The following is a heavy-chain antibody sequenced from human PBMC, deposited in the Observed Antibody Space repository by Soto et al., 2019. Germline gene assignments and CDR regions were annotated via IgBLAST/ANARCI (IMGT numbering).Heavy chain of an antibody. D-gene: IGHD2-15*01. Sequence: QVQLVQSGAEVRKPGSSVKVSCRTSAGTFTSYAFSWVRQAPGQGLEWMGNIIPLFDTPIYAQKFRDRVAISADKSTSTVYMELSSLRSDDTAVYFCARWVVKLAVGSYYYYGMDRWGQGTTVIVSS. CDR3: ARWVVKLAVGSYYYYGMDR. CDR1: AGTFTSYA. CDR2: IIPLFDTP. J-gene: IGHJ6*02. V-gene: IGHV1-69*06.